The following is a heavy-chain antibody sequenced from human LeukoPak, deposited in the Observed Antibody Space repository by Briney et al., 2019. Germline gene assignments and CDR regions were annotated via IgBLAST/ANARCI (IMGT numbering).Heavy chain of an antibody. J-gene: IGHJ4*02. CDR3: AKSRLTLSGDCHY. D-gene: IGHD2-21*02. V-gene: IGHV3-33*06. CDR2: IWYDGSNK. Sequence: GGSLRLSCAASGFTFSSHGMHWVRQAPGKGLEWVAIIWYDGSNKYYADSVKGRFTISRDNSKNTLYLQMNSLRAEDTAVYYCAKSRLTLSGDCHYWGQGTLVTVSS. CDR1: GFTFSSHG.